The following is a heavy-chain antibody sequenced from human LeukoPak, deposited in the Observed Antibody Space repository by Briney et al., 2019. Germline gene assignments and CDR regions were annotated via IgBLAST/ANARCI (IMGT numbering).Heavy chain of an antibody. J-gene: IGHJ4*02. Sequence: SETLSLTCAVSGYSISSGYYWGWIRQPPGKGLEWIGSIYYSGSTYYNPSLKSRVTISVDTSKNQFSLNLSSVTAADTAMYYCARQYYSDHYGYYPPGYWGQGTLVTVSS. V-gene: IGHV4-38-2*01. D-gene: IGHD3-22*01. CDR2: IYYSGST. CDR3: ARQYYSDHYGYYPPGY. CDR1: GYSISSGYY.